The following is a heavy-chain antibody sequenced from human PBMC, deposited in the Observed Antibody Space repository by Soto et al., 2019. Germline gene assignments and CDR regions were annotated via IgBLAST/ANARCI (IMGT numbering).Heavy chain of an antibody. Sequence: QVQLVESGGGVVQPGGSLRLSCAAAGFTFSNYGMHWVRQAPGKGLEWVAYVSHPGTPKYYADSVKGRFTISRDNSRDTLFLEMNSLRTEDTAIYYCAKVVSGGYPRPFDCWGPGTVVTLSS. CDR1: GFTFSNYG. J-gene: IGHJ4*02. V-gene: IGHV3-30*02. CDR3: AKVVSGGYPRPFDC. D-gene: IGHD1-26*01. CDR2: VSHPGTPK.